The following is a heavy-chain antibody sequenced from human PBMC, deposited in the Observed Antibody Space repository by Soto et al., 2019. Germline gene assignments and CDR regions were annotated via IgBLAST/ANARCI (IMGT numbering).Heavy chain of an antibody. V-gene: IGHV4-30-4*01. CDR1: GGSVSSGYHY. D-gene: IGHD3-22*01. CDR3: ATESSGSSPLHFDF. CDR2: VYYSGST. Sequence: QVLLEESGPGLVKPSQTLSLTCTVSGGSVSSGYHYWSWIRQPPGKGLEWIGYVYYSGSTYYNPSLGSQVTISIDTSKNQFSLKLNPVTASDAAVYFCATESSGSSPLHFDFWGQGALVSVSS. J-gene: IGHJ4*02.